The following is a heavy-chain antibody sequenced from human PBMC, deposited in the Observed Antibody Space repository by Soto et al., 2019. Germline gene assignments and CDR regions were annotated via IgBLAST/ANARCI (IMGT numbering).Heavy chain of an antibody. J-gene: IGHJ3*02. CDR3: ARKTGYNYGYSFDI. Sequence: GASVKVSCKASGGTFSSYAISWVRQAPGQGLEWMGGIIPIFGTANYAQKFQGRVTITADASTSTAYMELSSLRSDDTAVYYCARKTGYNYGYSFDIWGQGTMVTVSS. CDR2: IIPIFGTA. V-gene: IGHV1-69*13. CDR1: GGTFSSYA. D-gene: IGHD5-18*01.